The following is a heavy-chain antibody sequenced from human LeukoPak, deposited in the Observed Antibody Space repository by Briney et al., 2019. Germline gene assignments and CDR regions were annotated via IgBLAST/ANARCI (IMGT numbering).Heavy chain of an antibody. V-gene: IGHV3-21*01. CDR2: ISSISSYI. D-gene: IGHD5-12*01. J-gene: IGHJ6*04. CDR3: ARSDSGYDSDYYYGMDV. Sequence: GGSLRLSCAASGFTFSSYSMNWVRQAPGKGLEWVSSISSISSYIYYADSVKGRFTISRDNAKNSLYLQMNSLRAEDTAVYYCARSDSGYDSDYYYGMDVWGKGTTVTVSS. CDR1: GFTFSSYS.